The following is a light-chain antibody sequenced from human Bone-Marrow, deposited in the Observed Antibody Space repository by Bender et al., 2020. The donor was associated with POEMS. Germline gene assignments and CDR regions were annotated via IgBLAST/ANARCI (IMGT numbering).Light chain of an antibody. CDR3: QSYDNSLGGWV. V-gene: IGLV1-40*01. CDR2: GYN. Sequence: SVMTQPPSASGTPGQRVTISCTGSSSNTGSGYDINWYQHLPGTAPKLLIYGYNNRPSGVPDRFSGSKSGTSASLAITGLQAEDEGDYYCQSYDNSLGGWVFGGGTKLTVL. J-gene: IGLJ3*02. CDR1: SSNTGSGYD.